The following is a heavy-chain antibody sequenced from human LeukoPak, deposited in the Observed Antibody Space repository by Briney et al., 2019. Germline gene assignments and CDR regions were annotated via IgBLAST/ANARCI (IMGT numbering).Heavy chain of an antibody. CDR2: IGTRRTSI. CDR3: VAGGFQYTFDI. D-gene: IGHD2-15*01. J-gene: IGHJ3*02. V-gene: IGHV3-21*01. Sequence: PGGSLRLSCAPPGFTFSSYSMNWVRQTPGKGLGWVSSIGTRRTSIYYADSVKGRCPISRDTPKNALSLQKHSLSAEETAVYYCVAGGFQYTFDIWGQGTMVTVSS. CDR1: GFTFSSYS.